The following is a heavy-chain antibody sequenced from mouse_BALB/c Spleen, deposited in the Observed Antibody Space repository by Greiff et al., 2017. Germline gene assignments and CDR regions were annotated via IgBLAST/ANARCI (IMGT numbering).Heavy chain of an antibody. V-gene: IGHV1S137*01. CDR2: ISTYYGDA. CDR1: GYTFTDYA. J-gene: IGHJ4*01. Sequence: QVQLKQSGAELVRPGVSVKISCKGSGYTFTDYAMHWVKQSHAKSLEWIGVISTYYGDASYNQKFKGKATMTVDKSSSTAYMELARLTSEDSAIYYCARSPLLRLRGYYAMDYWGQGTSVTVSS. D-gene: IGHD1-2*01. CDR3: ARSPLLRLRGYYAMDY.